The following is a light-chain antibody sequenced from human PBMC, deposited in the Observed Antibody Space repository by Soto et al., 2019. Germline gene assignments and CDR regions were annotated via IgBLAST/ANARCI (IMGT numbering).Light chain of an antibody. CDR1: SSNIGSNS. V-gene: IGLV1-44*01. Sequence: QSVLTQPPSASGTPGQRVTISCSGSSSNIGSNSVNWYQQLPGTAPTVLIYNTNVRPSGVPDRFSGSKSGTSASLVISGLQSEDEADYYCAVWDDSLSGPVFGGGTKLTVL. J-gene: IGLJ2*01. CDR3: AVWDDSLSGPV. CDR2: NTN.